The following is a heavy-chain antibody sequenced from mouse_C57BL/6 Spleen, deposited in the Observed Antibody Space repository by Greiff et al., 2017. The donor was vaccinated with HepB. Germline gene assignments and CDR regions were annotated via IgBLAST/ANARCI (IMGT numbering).Heavy chain of an antibody. CDR2: ISNGGGST. D-gene: IGHD5-1*01. J-gene: IGHJ4*01. Sequence: EVKLMESGGGLVQPGGSLKLSCAASGFTFSDYYMYWVRQTPEKRLEWVAYISNGGGSTYYPDTVKGRFTIFRDNAKNTLYLQMSRLKSEDTAMYYCASPYLYAMDYWGQGTSVTVSS. V-gene: IGHV5-12*01. CDR3: ASPYLYAMDY. CDR1: GFTFSDYY.